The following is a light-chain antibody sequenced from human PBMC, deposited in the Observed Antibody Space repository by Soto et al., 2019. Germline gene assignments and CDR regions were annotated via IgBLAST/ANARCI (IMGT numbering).Light chain of an antibody. CDR3: QQSYITPVT. V-gene: IGKV1-39*01. CDR2: AAS. CDR1: QSIRTF. Sequence: IQMTQSPSSLSSSVRDPLTTTCRASQSIRTFLNWYQQKPGKAPKLLIYAASRLESGVPSRFSGSGSGTGFTLTISSLQPEDFATYHCQQSYITPVTFGQGTRLEIK. J-gene: IGKJ5*01.